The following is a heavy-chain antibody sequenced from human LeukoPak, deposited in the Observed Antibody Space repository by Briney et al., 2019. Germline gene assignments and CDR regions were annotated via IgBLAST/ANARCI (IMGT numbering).Heavy chain of an antibody. CDR1: GSLFTSYW. CDR2: IYPGDSDT. V-gene: IGHV5-51*01. CDR3: ARRTTIWERSGSYAMDV. D-gene: IGHD3-10*01. Sequence: GAPLHISCEGSGSLFTSYWIGWVRQLPGKGGGWAGIIYPGDSDTRYSPSFQGQVAISADKYISTAYLQWSSLKASETAMCYCARRTTIWERSGSYAMDVWGQGTTVTVSS. J-gene: IGHJ6*02.